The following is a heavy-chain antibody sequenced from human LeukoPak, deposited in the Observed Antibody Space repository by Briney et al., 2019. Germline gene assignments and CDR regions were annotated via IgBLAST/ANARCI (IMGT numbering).Heavy chain of an antibody. CDR3: AKASRQAAVASPLDY. Sequence: GGSLRLSCAASGFTFSSYAMSWVRQAPGKGLEWVAGIGGIGDRTYYADSVKGRFTISRDNSKDTLFLQMNSLKADDTAVYYCAKASRQAAVASPLDYWGQGSLVTVSS. CDR2: IGGIGDRT. D-gene: IGHD6-19*01. V-gene: IGHV3-23*01. J-gene: IGHJ4*02. CDR1: GFTFSSYA.